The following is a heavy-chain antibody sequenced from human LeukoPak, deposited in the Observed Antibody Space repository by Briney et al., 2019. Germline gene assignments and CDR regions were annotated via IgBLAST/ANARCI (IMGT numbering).Heavy chain of an antibody. D-gene: IGHD6-19*01. CDR1: GFNFTNYN. J-gene: IGHJ3*02. Sequence: GGSLRLSCAASGFNFTNYNMNWVRQAPGKGLEWVSSMHRSGGSIYYADSLKGRFTISRDNAKNSLYLQMNSLRAEDTAVYYCARDLALAASDIWGQGTMVTVSS. V-gene: IGHV3-21*01. CDR2: MHRSGGSI. CDR3: ARDLALAASDI.